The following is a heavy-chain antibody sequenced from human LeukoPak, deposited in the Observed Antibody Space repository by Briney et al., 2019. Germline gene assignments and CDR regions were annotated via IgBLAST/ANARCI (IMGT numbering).Heavy chain of an antibody. CDR1: GFSFSTQR. Sequence: GGSLRLSCAASGFSFSTQRMHWVRQAPGKGLVWVSYINIDERITGYADSVKGRFTISRDNAKNTLYLQMNSLRAEDTAVYYCARDLGEDYDFWSGYLISGSFDYWGQGTLVTVSS. D-gene: IGHD3-3*01. V-gene: IGHV3-74*01. J-gene: IGHJ4*02. CDR3: ARDLGEDYDFWSGYLISGSFDY. CDR2: INIDERIT.